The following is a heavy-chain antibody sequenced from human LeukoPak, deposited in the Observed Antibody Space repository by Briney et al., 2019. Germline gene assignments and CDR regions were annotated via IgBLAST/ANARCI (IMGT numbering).Heavy chain of an antibody. CDR2: IYYSGST. CDR3: ARVSRDDSGSYYSHFDY. Sequence: PSETLSLTCTVSGGSISSGDYYWSRIRQPPGKGLEWIGYIYYSGSTYYNPSLKSRITMSVDTSKNQFSLKLSSVTAADTAVYYCARVSRDDSGSYYSHFDYWGQGTLVTVSS. CDR1: GGSISSGDYY. D-gene: IGHD3-10*01. V-gene: IGHV4-30-4*01. J-gene: IGHJ4*02.